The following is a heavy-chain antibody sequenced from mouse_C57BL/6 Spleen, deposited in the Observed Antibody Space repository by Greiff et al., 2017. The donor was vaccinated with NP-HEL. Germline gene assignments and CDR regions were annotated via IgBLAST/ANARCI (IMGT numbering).Heavy chain of an antibody. CDR1: GFTFSSYA. Sequence: EVMLVESGGGLVKPGGSLKLSCAASGFTFSSYAMSWVRQTPEKRLEWVATISDGGSYTYYPDNGKGRFTISRDNAKNNLYLQMSHLKSENTAMYYCARAYQDWGQGTPLTVSS. D-gene: IGHD6-5*01. CDR2: ISDGGSYT. V-gene: IGHV5-4*03. J-gene: IGHJ2*01. CDR3: ARAYQD.